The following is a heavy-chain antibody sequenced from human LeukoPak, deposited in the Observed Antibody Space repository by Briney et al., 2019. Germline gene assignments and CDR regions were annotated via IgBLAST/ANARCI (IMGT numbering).Heavy chain of an antibody. J-gene: IGHJ4*02. V-gene: IGHV4-39*07. CDR3: ARVFSSGWYYFDY. CDR1: GVSISSSYSY. CDR2: IYYTGNT. Sequence: SSETLSLTCTVSGVSISSSYSYWGWIRQPPGMGLEWIGSIYYTGNTYYNASLKSQVSISIDTSKNQFSLKLTSVTAADTAVYYCARVFSSGWYYFDYWGQGTLVTVSS. D-gene: IGHD6-19*01.